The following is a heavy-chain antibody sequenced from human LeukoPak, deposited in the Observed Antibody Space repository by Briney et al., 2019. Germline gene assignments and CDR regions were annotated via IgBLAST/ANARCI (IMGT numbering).Heavy chain of an antibody. J-gene: IGHJ5*02. CDR3: ARTKKAAIFGVVIIPASRWFDP. D-gene: IGHD3-3*01. CDR1: GGSFSGYY. CDR2: INHSGST. Sequence: SETLSLTCAVYGGSFSGYYWSWVRQPPGKGLEWIGEINHSGSTNYNPSLKSRVTISVDTSKTQFSLKLSSVTAADTAVYYCARTKKAAIFGVVIIPASRWFDPWGQGTLVTVSS. V-gene: IGHV4-34*01.